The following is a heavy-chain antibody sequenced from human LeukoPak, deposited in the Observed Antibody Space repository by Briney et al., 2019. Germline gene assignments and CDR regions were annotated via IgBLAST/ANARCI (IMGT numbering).Heavy chain of an antibody. D-gene: IGHD1-1*01. CDR1: GYTFTGYY. V-gene: IGHV1-2*02. Sequence: GASVKVSCKASGYTFTGYYMHWVRQAPGQGLEWMGWINPNSGGTNYAQKFQGRVTITADKSTSTAYMELSSLRSEDTAVYYCARGTGTTPRWFDPWGQGTLVTVSS. CDR2: INPNSGGT. CDR3: ARGTGTTPRWFDP. J-gene: IGHJ5*02.